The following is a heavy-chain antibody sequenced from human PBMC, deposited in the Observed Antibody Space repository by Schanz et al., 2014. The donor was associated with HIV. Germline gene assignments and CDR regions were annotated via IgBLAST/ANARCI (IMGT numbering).Heavy chain of an antibody. D-gene: IGHD2-15*01. CDR3: AREGGNLVEGGYFFDY. Sequence: QVHLVQSGAEVKKPGSSVKVSCKASGGTFTNYALNWVRQAPGQGLEWMGGIIPILGTANYAQKFQGRVTIIADESTSTAYMELSSLRLEDTAVYYCAREGGNLVEGGYFFDYWGQGTLVTVSS. CDR2: IIPILGTA. V-gene: IGHV1-69*01. J-gene: IGHJ4*02. CDR1: GGTFTNYA.